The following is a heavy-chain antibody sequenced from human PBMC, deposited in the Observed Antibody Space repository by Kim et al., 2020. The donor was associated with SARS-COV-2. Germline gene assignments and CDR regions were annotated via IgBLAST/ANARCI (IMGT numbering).Heavy chain of an antibody. J-gene: IGHJ4*02. D-gene: IGHD4-4*01. V-gene: IGHV3-74*01. CDR2: INSDGRTT. CDR1: GFTFSSHW. Sequence: GGSLRLSCAASGFTFSSHWLHWVRQAPGKGLVWVARINSDGRTTNYAHSVKGRFTISRDNAKNTLYLQLNTLRAEDTGVYYCARRLTTGGWYYFDSWGPG. CDR3: ARRLTTGGWYYFDS.